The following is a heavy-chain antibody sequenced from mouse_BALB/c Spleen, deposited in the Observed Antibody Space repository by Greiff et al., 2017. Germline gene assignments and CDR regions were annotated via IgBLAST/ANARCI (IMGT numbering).Heavy chain of an antibody. CDR3: ARQAGTVYFDV. Sequence: EVQRVESGGGLVQPGGSLKLSCAASGFTFSSYTMSWVRQTPEKRLEWVAYISNGGGSTYSPDTVKGRFTISRDNAKNTLYLQMSSLKSEDTAMYYCARQAGTVYFDVWGAGTTVTVSS. V-gene: IGHV5-12-2*01. CDR2: ISNGGGST. D-gene: IGHD4-1*01. J-gene: IGHJ1*01. CDR1: GFTFSSYT.